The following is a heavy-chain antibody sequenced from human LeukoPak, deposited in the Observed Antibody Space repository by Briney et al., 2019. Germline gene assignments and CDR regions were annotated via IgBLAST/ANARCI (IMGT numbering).Heavy chain of an antibody. V-gene: IGHV3-48*03. CDR1: GLILSTFE. CDR2: IDSSGNTR. CDR3: ARGGGSKGINWFDP. D-gene: IGHD5-24*01. J-gene: IGHJ5*02. Sequence: GGCLRLSCAASGLILSTFEISWVRQAPGKGMQWVSYIDSSGNTRYYADSVKCRFTISRDNAKNTLYLQMNSLRAEDTAVYYCARGGGSKGINWFDPWGQGSLVTVSS.